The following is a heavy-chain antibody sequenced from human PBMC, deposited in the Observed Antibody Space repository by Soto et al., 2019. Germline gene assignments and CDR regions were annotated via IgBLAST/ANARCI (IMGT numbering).Heavy chain of an antibody. J-gene: IGHJ4*02. CDR3: ARAYGGYTDY. D-gene: IGHD5-12*01. Sequence: SETLSLTCTVSGGSISSYYWSWIRQPPGKGLEWIGYIYYSGSTNYNPSLKSRVTISVDTSKNQFSLKLSSVTAADTAVYYCARAYGGYTDYWGQGALVT. CDR1: GGSISSYY. CDR2: IYYSGST. V-gene: IGHV4-59*01.